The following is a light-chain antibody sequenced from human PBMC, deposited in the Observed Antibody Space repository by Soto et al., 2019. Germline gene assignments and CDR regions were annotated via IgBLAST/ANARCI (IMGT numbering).Light chain of an antibody. CDR3: QQYGSSPRT. CDR1: QNVANY. Sequence: EIVLTQSPATLSLSPGERATLSCRASQNVANYLDWYQQKPGQAPRLLIYDASSRATGIPDRFSGSGSGTDFTLTISRLEPEDFAVYYCQQYGSSPRTFGQGTRLEI. CDR2: DAS. V-gene: IGKV3-20*01. J-gene: IGKJ5*01.